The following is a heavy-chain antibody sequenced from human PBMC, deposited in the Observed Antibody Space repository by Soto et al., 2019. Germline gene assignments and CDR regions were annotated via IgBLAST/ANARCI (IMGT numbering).Heavy chain of an antibody. Sequence: SETLSLTCTVSGGSISSYYWSWIRQPPGKGLEWVGYIYYSGSTNYNPSPKSRVIISVDTSMIQFSLKLSSVTAADTAVYYCARDSLALFDSWGQGTLVTVSS. D-gene: IGHD5-12*01. CDR1: GGSISSYY. CDR3: ARDSLALFDS. J-gene: IGHJ4*02. CDR2: IYYSGST. V-gene: IGHV4-59*01.